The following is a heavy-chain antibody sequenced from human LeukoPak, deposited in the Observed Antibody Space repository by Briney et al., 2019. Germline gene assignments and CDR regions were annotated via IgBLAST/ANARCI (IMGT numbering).Heavy chain of an antibody. V-gene: IGHV3-23*01. CDR3: AKVLTLLGYCSSTSCYGPIDY. D-gene: IGHD2-2*01. CDR2: ISGSGGST. Sequence: GGSLRLSRAASGFTFSSYAMSWVRQAPGKGLEWVSAISGSGGSTYYADSVKGRFTISRDNSKNTLYLQMNSLRAEDTAVHYCAKVLTLLGYCSSTSCYGPIDYWGQGTLVTVSS. J-gene: IGHJ4*02. CDR1: GFTFSSYA.